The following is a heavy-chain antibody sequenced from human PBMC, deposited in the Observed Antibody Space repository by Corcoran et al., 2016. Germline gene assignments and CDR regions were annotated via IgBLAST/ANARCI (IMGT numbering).Heavy chain of an antibody. CDR2: IYSGGDI. V-gene: IGHV3-53*01. J-gene: IGHJ4*02. CDR3: ARWSGYYYDY. Sequence: EVQLVESGGGVIQPGGSLRLSCAPSGFSVSSNYMSWVRQAPGKGLEWVSIIYSGGDIYYVDSVKGRFTISRDNSKNTLYLQMNSLRAEDTAMYYCARWSGYYYDYWGQGTLVTVSS. D-gene: IGHD3-3*01. CDR1: GFSVSSNY.